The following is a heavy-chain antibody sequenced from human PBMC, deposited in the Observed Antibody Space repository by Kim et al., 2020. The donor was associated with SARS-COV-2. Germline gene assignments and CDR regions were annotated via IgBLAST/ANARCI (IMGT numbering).Heavy chain of an antibody. CDR2: IWYDGSNK. J-gene: IGHJ4*02. Sequence: GGSLRLSCAASGFTFSSYGMHWVRQAPGKGLEWVAVIWYDGSNKYYADSVKGRFTISRDNSKNTLYLQMNSLRAEDTAVYYCARDPGSGSYYTPNPSDYWGQGTLVTVSS. V-gene: IGHV3-33*01. CDR1: GFTFSSYG. CDR3: ARDPGSGSYYTPNPSDY. D-gene: IGHD3-10*01.